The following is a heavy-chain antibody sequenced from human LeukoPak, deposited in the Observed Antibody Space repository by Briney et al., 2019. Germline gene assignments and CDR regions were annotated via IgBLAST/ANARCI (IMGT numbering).Heavy chain of an antibody. Sequence: PGGSLRLSCAASGFTFDDYAMHWARQAPGKGLEWVSLISGDGGSKYYPYSVKGRFTISRDNSKNSLYLQMNSLRTEDTALYYCAKPQEGGYYYDSSGYYRFDYWGQGTLVTVSS. V-gene: IGHV3-43*02. CDR3: AKPQEGGYYYDSSGYYRFDY. D-gene: IGHD3-22*01. J-gene: IGHJ4*02. CDR1: GFTFDDYA. CDR2: ISGDGGSK.